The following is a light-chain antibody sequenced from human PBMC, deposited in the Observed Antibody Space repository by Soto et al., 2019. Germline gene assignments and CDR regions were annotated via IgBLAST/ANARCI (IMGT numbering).Light chain of an antibody. CDR3: SSYTSSSTSVV. J-gene: IGLJ2*01. CDR2: DVS. CDR1: SSDVVTYNY. V-gene: IGLV2-14*01. Sequence: QSALTQPASVSGSPGQSITISCTGTSSDVVTYNYVSWYQQHPGKAPKLMIYDVSNRPSGVSDRFSGSKSGNTASLTISGLQAEDEADYYCSSYTSSSTSVVFGGGTKVTVL.